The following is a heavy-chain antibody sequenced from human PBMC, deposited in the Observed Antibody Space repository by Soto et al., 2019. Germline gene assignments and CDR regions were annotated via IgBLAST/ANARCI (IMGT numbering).Heavy chain of an antibody. CDR3: ARDNYCSSPSCYADAFDI. D-gene: IGHD2-2*01. V-gene: IGHV4-59*01. Sequence: SETLSLTCTVSGGSISSYYWSWIRQPPGKGLEWIGYIYYGGSTNYNPSLKSRVTISVDTSKNQFSLKLSSVTAADTAVYYCARDNYCSSPSCYADAFDIWGQGTKVTVS. J-gene: IGHJ3*02. CDR2: IYYGGST. CDR1: GGSISSYY.